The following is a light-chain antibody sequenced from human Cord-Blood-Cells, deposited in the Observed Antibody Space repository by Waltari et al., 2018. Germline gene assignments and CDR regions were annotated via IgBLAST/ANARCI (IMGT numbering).Light chain of an antibody. CDR1: QSISSY. J-gene: IGKJ5*01. CDR2: AAS. CDR3: QQSYSTLIT. Sequence: DLQMTQSPSSRSASVVDRVTITCRASQSISSYLNWYQQKPGKAPKLLIYAASSLQSGVPSRFSGSGSGTDFTLTISSLQPEDFATYYCQQSYSTLITFGQGTRLEIK. V-gene: IGKV1-39*01.